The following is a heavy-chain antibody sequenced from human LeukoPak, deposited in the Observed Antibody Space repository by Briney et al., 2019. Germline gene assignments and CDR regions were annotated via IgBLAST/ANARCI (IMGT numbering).Heavy chain of an antibody. CDR3: ATGSGWYSPDY. V-gene: IGHV1-58*02. Sequence: SVKVSCKASGFTFTNSPMQWLRQARGQPLEWIGWIVVGSGDTNYAQKFQERVTLTRDLSTSTAYIELRSLRSEDTAVYYCATGSGWYSPDYWGQGTLVTVSS. CDR2: IVVGSGDT. CDR1: GFTFTNSP. D-gene: IGHD6-19*01. J-gene: IGHJ4*02.